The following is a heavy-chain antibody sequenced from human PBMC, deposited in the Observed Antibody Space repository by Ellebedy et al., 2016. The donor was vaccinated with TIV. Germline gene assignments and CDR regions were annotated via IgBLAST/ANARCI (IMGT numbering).Heavy chain of an antibody. J-gene: IGHJ4*02. V-gene: IGHV3-33*01. D-gene: IGHD2-15*01. CDR3: ARVRGGCSGDTCYADY. Sequence: GESLKISCAASGFNFPNYGMQWVRQAPGKGLEWVAIIWSDESKKYYGDSVRGRFTISRDISINTLYLHMNSLRAEDTAVYYCARVRGGCSGDTCYADYWGQGTLVTVSS. CDR1: GFNFPNYG. CDR2: IWSDESKK.